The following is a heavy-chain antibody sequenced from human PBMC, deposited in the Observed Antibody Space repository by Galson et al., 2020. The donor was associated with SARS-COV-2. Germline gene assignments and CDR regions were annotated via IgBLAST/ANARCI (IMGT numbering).Heavy chain of an antibody. CDR2: ITADDGHT. CDR3: AREEISTAGAEYFEH. Sequence: ASVKVSCKASGYAFTHYGLSWVRQAPGQGLEWMGWITADDGHTNYEEKFQGRLTLTTDTSTGTAYMELRSLRSDDTAVYYCAREEISTAGAEYFEHWGQGTLVTVSS. J-gene: IGHJ1*01. D-gene: IGHD3-16*02. V-gene: IGHV1-18*01. CDR1: GYAFTHYG.